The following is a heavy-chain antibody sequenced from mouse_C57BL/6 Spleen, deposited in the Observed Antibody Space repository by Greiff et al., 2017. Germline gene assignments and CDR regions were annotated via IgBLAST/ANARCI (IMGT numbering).Heavy chain of an antibody. CDR1: GYSITSGYY. CDR2: KSYDGSN. Sequence: DVKLQASGPGLVKPSQSLSLTCSVTGYSITSGYYWNWIRQFPGNKMKRKGYKSYDGSNNYNPALKNRISITRDTSKNQFFLKLNSVTTEDTATYYCARDFAYWGQGTLVTVSA. CDR3: ARDFAY. V-gene: IGHV3-6*01. J-gene: IGHJ3*01.